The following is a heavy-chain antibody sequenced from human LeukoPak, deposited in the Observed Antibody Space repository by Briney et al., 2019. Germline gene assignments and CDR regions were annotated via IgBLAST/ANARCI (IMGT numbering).Heavy chain of an antibody. J-gene: IGHJ5*02. V-gene: IGHV4-59*02. Sequence: SETLSLTCTVSGGTVSRYYWNWIRQPPGKGLEWIGDIYLSGSTNYNPSLKSRVTISLDTSKNQFSLKLSSVTAADTAVYYCARGDTMLRGVIDEIDPWGQGTLVTVSS. D-gene: IGHD3-10*01. CDR2: IYLSGST. CDR1: GGTVSRYY. CDR3: ARGDTMLRGVIDEIDP.